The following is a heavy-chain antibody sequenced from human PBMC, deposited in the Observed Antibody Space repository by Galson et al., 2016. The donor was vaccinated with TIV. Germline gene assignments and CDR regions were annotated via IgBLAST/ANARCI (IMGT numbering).Heavy chain of an antibody. CDR3: ARERRHCGVNCYLSYYFGMDV. V-gene: IGHV3-66*03. J-gene: IGHJ6*02. CDR1: GFSVSDNY. CDR2: FSNSDYT. Sequence: SLRLSCAASGFSVSDNYINWVRQAPGKGLEWVSIFSNSDYTNYADSVKGRFTISRDNSKNTVYLHMSRLRAEDTAVYYCARERRHCGVNCYLSYYFGMDVWGQGTTVTVSS. D-gene: IGHD2-21*01.